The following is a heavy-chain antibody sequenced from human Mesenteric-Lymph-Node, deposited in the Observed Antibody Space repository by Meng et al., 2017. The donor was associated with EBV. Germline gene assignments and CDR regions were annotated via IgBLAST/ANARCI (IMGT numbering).Heavy chain of an antibody. CDR1: VGSLSSYY. Sequence: VRRAPGVHVLVQPPDTLSLTVPVFVGSLSSYYWSWIRQPPGKGLEWIGQIPHSRSTNYNPSLKSRVTISVDTPKNQFSLKLKSVTATDTAVYYCARGADWGAHLGYWGQGTLVTVSS. J-gene: IGHJ4*02. V-gene: IGHV4-34*01. CDR3: ARGADWGAHLGY. D-gene: IGHD1-26*01. CDR2: IPHSRST.